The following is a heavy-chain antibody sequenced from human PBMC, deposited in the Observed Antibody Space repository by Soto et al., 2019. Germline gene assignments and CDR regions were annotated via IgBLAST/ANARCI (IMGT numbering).Heavy chain of an antibody. D-gene: IGHD2-2*01. V-gene: IGHV1-18*01. CDR1: GYTFTSYG. J-gene: IGHJ6*02. CDR3: ARYCSSTSCLNYYYYGMDV. Sequence: ASVKVSCKASGYTFTSYGISWVRQAPGQGLEWMGWISAYNGNTNYAQKLQGRVTMTTDTSTSTAYMELRSLRSDDTAVYYCARYCSSTSCLNYYYYGMDVWGQGTTVTVSS. CDR2: ISAYNGNT.